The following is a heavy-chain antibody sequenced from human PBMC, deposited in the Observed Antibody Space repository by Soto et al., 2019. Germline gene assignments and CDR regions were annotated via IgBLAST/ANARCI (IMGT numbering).Heavy chain of an antibody. CDR1: SGSISSSNW. V-gene: IGHV4-4*02. CDR3: ARGISCSGGSCYLYYYYYMDV. CDR2: IYHSGST. J-gene: IGHJ6*03. D-gene: IGHD2-15*01. Sequence: SETLSLTCAVSSGSISSSNWWSWVRQPPGKGLEWIGEIYHSGSTNYNPSLKSRVTISVDKSKNQFSLKLSSVTAADTAVYYCARGISCSGGSCYLYYYYYMDVWGKGTTVTVSS.